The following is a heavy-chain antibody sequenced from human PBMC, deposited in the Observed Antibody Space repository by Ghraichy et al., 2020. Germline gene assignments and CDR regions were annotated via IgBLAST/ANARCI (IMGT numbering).Heavy chain of an antibody. V-gene: IGHV1-24*01. J-gene: IGHJ6*02. CDR3: ATASTYITMVRGVISMDV. CDR2: FYPEDGET. D-gene: IGHD3-10*01. Sequence: ASVKVSCKVSGYTLTEFSMDWVRQAPGKGLEWMGGFYPEDGETNYAQKFQGRVTMTEDTSTDTAYMELSSLRSEDTAVYYCATASTYITMVRGVISMDVRGQGTTVTVSS. CDR1: GYTLTEFS.